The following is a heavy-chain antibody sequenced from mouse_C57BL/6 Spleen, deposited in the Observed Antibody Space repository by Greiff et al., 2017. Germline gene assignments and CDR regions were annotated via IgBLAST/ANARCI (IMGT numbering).Heavy chain of an antibody. V-gene: IGHV1-50*01. Sequence: QVQLQQPGAELVKPGASVKLSCKASGYTFTSYWMQWVKQRPGQGLEWIGEIDPSDSYTNYNQKFKGKATLTVDTSSSTAYMQLSSLTSEDSAVYYCARGRNCDVGGTGTTVTVSS. CDR1: GYTFTSYW. CDR3: ARGRNCDV. J-gene: IGHJ1*03. CDR2: IDPSDSYT.